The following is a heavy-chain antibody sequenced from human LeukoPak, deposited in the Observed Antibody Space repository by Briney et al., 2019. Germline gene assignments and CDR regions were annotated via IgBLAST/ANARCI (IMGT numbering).Heavy chain of an antibody. CDR3: ARVSYGGNYFDY. CDR1: GYTFPNYG. CDR2: ISAHNGNT. J-gene: IGHJ4*02. D-gene: IGHD4-23*01. Sequence: ASLKVSCKASGYTFPNYGITWVRQAPGQGLEWMGWISAHNGNTDYAQNLQGRVTMTTETSTSTAYIELRSLRSDDTAVYYCARVSYGGNYFDYWGQGTLVTVSS. V-gene: IGHV1-18*01.